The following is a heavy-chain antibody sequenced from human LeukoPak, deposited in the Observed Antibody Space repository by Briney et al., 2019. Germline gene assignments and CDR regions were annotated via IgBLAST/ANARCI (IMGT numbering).Heavy chain of an antibody. Sequence: GGSLRLSCEASGFSFNSYGMDWVRQAPGKGLEWVAVISYDGSNKYYGDSVKGRFTISRDNSKNTLYLQMNSLRVEDTAVYYCAKDIVSYCSGGRCYSSAFDIWGQGAMVIVSS. CDR2: ISYDGSNK. V-gene: IGHV3-30*18. D-gene: IGHD2-15*01. CDR3: AKDIVSYCSGGRCYSSAFDI. J-gene: IGHJ3*02. CDR1: GFSFNSYG.